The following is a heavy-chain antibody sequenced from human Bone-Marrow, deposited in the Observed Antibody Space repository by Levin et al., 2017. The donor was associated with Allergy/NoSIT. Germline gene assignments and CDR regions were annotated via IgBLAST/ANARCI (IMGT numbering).Heavy chain of an antibody. J-gene: IGHJ4*02. V-gene: IGHV3-66*01. CDR2: LYSDARDARA. Sequence: GGSLRLSCAASGIIVSSNYMSWVRQAPGKGLEWVSVLYSDARDARAFYADSVKGRFTSSRDTSKNTLFLQMNSLRVEDTAVYYCAGVKGSEYSYAMDYWGQGTLVTVSS. CDR3: AGVKGSEYSYAMDY. CDR1: GIIVSSNY. D-gene: IGHD5-18*01.